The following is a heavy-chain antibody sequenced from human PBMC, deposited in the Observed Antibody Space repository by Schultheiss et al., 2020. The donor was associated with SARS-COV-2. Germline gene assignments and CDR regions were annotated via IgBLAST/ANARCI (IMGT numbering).Heavy chain of an antibody. CDR1: GFTFSNAW. CDR3: ARAHSGTDAFDI. D-gene: IGHD1-26*01. J-gene: IGHJ3*02. CDR2: INSDGSNT. V-gene: IGHV3-74*01. Sequence: GESLKISCAASGFTFSNAWMSWVRQAPGKGLEWVSCINSDGSNTNYADSVKGRFTISRENAKNSLYLQMNSLRAGDTAVYYCARAHSGTDAFDIWGQGTMVTVSS.